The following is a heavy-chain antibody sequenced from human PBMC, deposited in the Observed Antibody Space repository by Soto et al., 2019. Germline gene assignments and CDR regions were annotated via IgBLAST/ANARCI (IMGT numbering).Heavy chain of an antibody. J-gene: IGHJ4*02. V-gene: IGHV4-61*01. CDR1: GGSVSGGSYY. D-gene: IGHD5-18*01. CDR3: ARDIRGYSRAFDY. Sequence: SETLSLTCTVSGGSVSGGSYYWTWIRQPPGKGLEWIGYVYYNGSTTYSPSLKSRVTISMDMSSNEFSLKLTSATAADTAVYYCARDIRGYSRAFDYWGQGALVIVSS. CDR2: VYYNGST.